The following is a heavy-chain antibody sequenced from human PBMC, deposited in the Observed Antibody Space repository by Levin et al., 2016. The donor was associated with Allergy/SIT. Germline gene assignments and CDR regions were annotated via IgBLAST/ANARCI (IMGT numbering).Heavy chain of an antibody. J-gene: IGHJ4*02. CDR2: SDSDSSTT. CDR1: GFTFSNHW. V-gene: IGHV3-74*01. Sequence: GESLKISCVASGFTFSNHWIHWVRQAPGKGLVWISRSDSDSSTTRYADSVKGRFTISRDDAKNTLYLQMNSLRAEDTAVYYCARGGYYDSGSCDFWGQGTLVTVSS. CDR3: ARGGYYDSGSCDF. D-gene: IGHD3-10*01.